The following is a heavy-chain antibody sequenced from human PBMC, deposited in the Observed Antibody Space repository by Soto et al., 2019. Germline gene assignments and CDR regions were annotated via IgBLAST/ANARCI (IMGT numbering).Heavy chain of an antibody. CDR1: GGSIGSAAYY. D-gene: IGHD5-18*01. Sequence: SETLSLTCTGSGGSIGSAAYYWSWIRQHPGEGLEWIGYISHSGSTYYNPSLKSRVIISVDTSKNQFSLSLTSVTAADTAVYYCAREYTYGSNFFDCWGQGALVTVSS. CDR3: AREYTYGSNFFDC. J-gene: IGHJ4*02. CDR2: ISHSGST. V-gene: IGHV4-31*03.